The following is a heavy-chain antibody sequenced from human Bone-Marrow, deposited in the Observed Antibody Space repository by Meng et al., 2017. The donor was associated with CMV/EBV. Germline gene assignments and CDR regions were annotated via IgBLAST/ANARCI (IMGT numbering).Heavy chain of an antibody. CDR1: GYTFTSYD. J-gene: IGHJ4*01. D-gene: IGHD1-14*01. CDR2: MNPNSGNT. Sequence: ASVKVSCKASGYTFTSYDINWVRQATGQGLEWMGWMNPNSGNTGYAQKFQGRVTMTRNTSISTAYMELSSLRSDDTAVYFFARSERRSHMAYWGQGTRVTVSS. CDR3: ARSERRSHMAY. V-gene: IGHV1-8*01.